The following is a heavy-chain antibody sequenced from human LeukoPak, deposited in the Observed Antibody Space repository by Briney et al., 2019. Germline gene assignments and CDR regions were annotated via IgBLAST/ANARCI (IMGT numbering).Heavy chain of an antibody. Sequence: SETLSLTCTVSGYSISSGYYWGWIRQPPGKGLEWIGSIYHSGSTYYNPSLKSRVTISVDTSKNQFSLKLSSVTAADTAVYYCARVSMVRGAPPYYYYYMDVWGKGTTVTVSS. CDR3: ARVSMVRGAPPYYYYYMDV. CDR2: IYHSGST. J-gene: IGHJ6*03. CDR1: GYSISSGYY. V-gene: IGHV4-38-2*02. D-gene: IGHD3-10*01.